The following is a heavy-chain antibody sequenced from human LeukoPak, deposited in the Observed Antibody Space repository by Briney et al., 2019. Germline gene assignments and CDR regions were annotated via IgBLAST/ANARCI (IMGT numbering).Heavy chain of an antibody. CDR1: AYTFTGYY. V-gene: IGHV1-2*02. Sequence: GASVKVFCKASAYTFTGYYMLWVRQAPGQGFEWMGWINPDSGGTNYAQKFQGRVTMTRDTSISTAYMEVSRLRSDDTAVYYCAREGSGWYGNFDYWGQGTLVTVSS. CDR3: AREGSGWYGNFDY. J-gene: IGHJ4*02. CDR2: INPDSGGT. D-gene: IGHD6-19*01.